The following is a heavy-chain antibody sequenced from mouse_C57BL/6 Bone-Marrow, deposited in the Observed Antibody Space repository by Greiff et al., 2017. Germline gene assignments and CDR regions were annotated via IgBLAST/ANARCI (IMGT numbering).Heavy chain of an antibody. CDR3: ARLPYYYGRTYAMDY. CDR2: INPGSGGT. CDR1: GYAFTNYL. D-gene: IGHD1-1*01. J-gene: IGHJ4*01. Sequence: QVQLKESGAELVRPGTSVKVSCKASGYAFTNYLIEWVKQRPGQGLEWIGVINPGSGGTNYNEKFKGKATLTADKSSSNAYMQLSGLTSEASAVFFCARLPYYYGRTYAMDYWGQGTSVPVSS. V-gene: IGHV1-54*01.